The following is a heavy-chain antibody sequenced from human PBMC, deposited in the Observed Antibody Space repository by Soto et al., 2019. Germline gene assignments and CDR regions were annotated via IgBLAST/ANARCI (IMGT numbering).Heavy chain of an antibody. CDR3: ARAKKGIAAAENWFDP. V-gene: IGHV4-31*03. J-gene: IGHJ5*02. D-gene: IGHD6-13*01. CDR2: IYYSGST. Sequence: QVQLQESGPGLVKPSQTLSLTCTVSGGSISSGGCYWSWIRQHPGKGLEWIGYIYYSGSTYYNPSLKSRVTISVDTSKNQFSLKLSSVTAADTAVYYCARAKKGIAAAENWFDPWGQGTLVTVSS. CDR1: GGSISSGGCY.